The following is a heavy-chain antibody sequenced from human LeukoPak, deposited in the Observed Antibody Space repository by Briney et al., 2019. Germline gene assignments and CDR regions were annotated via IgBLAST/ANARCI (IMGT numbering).Heavy chain of an antibody. CDR2: IKSKTDGWTT. Sequence: YPGGSLRLSCAASGFTFSNAWMSWVRQAPGKGLEWVGRIKSKTDGWTTDYAAPVKGRFTISRDDSKNTLYLQMNSLKTEDTAVYYCTPAVCGGDCYYDYWGQGTLVTVSS. D-gene: IGHD2-21*02. J-gene: IGHJ4*02. CDR1: GFTFSNAW. V-gene: IGHV3-15*01. CDR3: TPAVCGGDCYYDY.